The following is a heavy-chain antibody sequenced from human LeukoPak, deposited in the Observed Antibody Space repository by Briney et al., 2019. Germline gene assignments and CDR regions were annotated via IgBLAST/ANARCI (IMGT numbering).Heavy chain of an antibody. CDR3: ARVSGGSYSHGYFDY. J-gene: IGHJ4*02. V-gene: IGHV6-1*01. D-gene: IGHD1-26*01. CDR2: TYYRSKWYN. CDR1: GDSVSSNSAA. Sequence: SQTLSLTCAISGDSVSSNSAAWNWIRQSPSRGLEWLGRTYYRSKWYNDYAVSVKSRITTNPDTSRNQFSLQLNSVTPEDTAVYYCARVSGGSYSHGYFDYWGQGTLVTVSS.